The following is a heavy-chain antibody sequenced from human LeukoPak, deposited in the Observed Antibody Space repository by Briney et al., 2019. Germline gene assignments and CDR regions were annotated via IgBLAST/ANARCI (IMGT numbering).Heavy chain of an antibody. CDR2: ISSSGSTI. V-gene: IGHV3-11*01. CDR3: ARDSGYEPINYYYYYGMDG. D-gene: IGHD5-12*01. Sequence: GGSLRLSCAASGFTFSDYYMSWLRQAPGKGLEWVSYISSSGSTIYYAGSVKGRFTISRDHAKNSLYLQMNSLRAEDTAVYYCARDSGYEPINYYYYYGMDGGGQGTTVTVS. CDR1: GFTFSDYY. J-gene: IGHJ6*02.